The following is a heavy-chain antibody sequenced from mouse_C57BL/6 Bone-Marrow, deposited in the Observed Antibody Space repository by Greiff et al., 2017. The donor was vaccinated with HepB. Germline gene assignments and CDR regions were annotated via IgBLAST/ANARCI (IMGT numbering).Heavy chain of an antibody. CDR3: TRDFGSSGYYFDY. D-gene: IGHD3-2*02. CDR2: ISSGGDYI. Sequence: EVMLVESGEGLVKPGGSLKLSCAASGFTFSSYAMSWVRQTPEKRLEWVAYISSGGDYIYYADTVKGRFTISRDHARNTPYLQMSSLKSEDTAMYYCTRDFGSSGYYFDYWGQGTTLTVSS. J-gene: IGHJ2*01. CDR1: GFTFSSYA. V-gene: IGHV5-9-1*02.